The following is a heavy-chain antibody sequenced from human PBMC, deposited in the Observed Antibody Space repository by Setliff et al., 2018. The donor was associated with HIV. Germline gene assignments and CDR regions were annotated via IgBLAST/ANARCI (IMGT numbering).Heavy chain of an antibody. V-gene: IGHV4-59*12. CDR2: IYYGST. CDR3: ARVSVFGSAMARGGYFDY. CDR1: GGSISSYY. Sequence: PSETLSLTCTVSGGSISSYYWSWIRQPPGKGLEWIGYIYYGSTNYNPSLRSRVTISVDTSKNQFSLNLSSVTAADTAVYYCARVSVFGSAMARGGYFDYWGQGTPVTVPS. J-gene: IGHJ4*02. D-gene: IGHD5-18*01.